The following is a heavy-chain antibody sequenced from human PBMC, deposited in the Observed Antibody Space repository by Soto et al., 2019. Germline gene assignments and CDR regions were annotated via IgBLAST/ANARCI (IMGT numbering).Heavy chain of an antibody. D-gene: IGHD3-22*01. CDR1: GFTFSSYA. CDR3: ARADYYDSSDVGY. V-gene: IGHV3-30-3*01. Sequence: GGSLRLSCAASGFTFSSYAMHWVRQAPGKGLEWVTVISYNGSNKYYADSVKGRFTISRDNSKNTLYLQMNSLRAEDTAVYYCARADYYDSSDVGYWGQGTLVTVSS. CDR2: ISYNGSNK. J-gene: IGHJ4*02.